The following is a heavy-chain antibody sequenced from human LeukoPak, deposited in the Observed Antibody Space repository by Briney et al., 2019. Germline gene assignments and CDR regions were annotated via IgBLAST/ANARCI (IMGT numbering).Heavy chain of an antibody. V-gene: IGHV4-39*01. CDR2: VYYSGSA. CDR1: GGSISSSSYY. Sequence: SETLSLTCTVSGGSISSSSYYWGGIRQPPGKGLEWIGRVYYSGSAYYNPSLKSRVTISVDTSKNQFSLNLRSVTAADTAVYHCARHEAHGSGLIDYWGQGTLVTVSS. J-gene: IGHJ4*02. D-gene: IGHD3-10*01. CDR3: ARHEAHGSGLIDY.